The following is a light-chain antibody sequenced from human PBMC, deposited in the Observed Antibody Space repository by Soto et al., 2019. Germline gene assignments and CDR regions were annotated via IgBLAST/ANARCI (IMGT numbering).Light chain of an antibody. Sequence: EIVMTQSPATLSVSPGERATLSCRASQSVSSNLAWYQQKPGQAPRLLIYGASTRATGIPARFSGSGSATECTLTISSLQFEDLAVYYCQQYNNWPAITFGQGTRLEIK. CDR3: QQYNNWPAIT. J-gene: IGKJ5*01. CDR2: GAS. V-gene: IGKV3D-15*01. CDR1: QSVSSN.